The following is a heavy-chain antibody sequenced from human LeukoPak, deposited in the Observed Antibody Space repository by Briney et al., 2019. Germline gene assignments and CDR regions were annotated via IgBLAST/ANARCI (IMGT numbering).Heavy chain of an antibody. CDR1: GFTFSTYA. V-gene: IGHV3-23*01. D-gene: IGHD3-22*01. CDR2: ISISGTGT. Sequence: GGSLRLSCAASGFTFSTYAMSWVRQAPGKGLEWVSRISISGTGTYYADSVKGRFTISRGNSKSTLYLQMNSLRAEDTAVYYCARYYYDSSGYYYFDYWGQGTLVTVSS. J-gene: IGHJ4*02. CDR3: ARYYYDSSGYYYFDY.